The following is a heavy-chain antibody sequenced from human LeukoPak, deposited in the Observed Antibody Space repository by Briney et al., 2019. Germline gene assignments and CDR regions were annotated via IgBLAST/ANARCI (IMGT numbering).Heavy chain of an antibody. Sequence: GGPLRLSCAVSGFIVSSNYMTWVRQAPGKGLEWVSYISSSGSTIYYADSVKGRFTISRDNAKNSLYLQMNSLRAEDTAVYYCARDRMDYEADYWGQGTLVTVSS. CDR1: GFIVSSNY. D-gene: IGHD4-17*01. V-gene: IGHV3-48*03. CDR3: ARDRMDYEADY. CDR2: ISSSGSTI. J-gene: IGHJ4*02.